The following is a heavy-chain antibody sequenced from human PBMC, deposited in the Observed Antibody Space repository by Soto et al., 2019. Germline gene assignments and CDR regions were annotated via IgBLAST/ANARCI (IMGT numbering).Heavy chain of an antibody. CDR2: IYYSGST. CDR3: ARPMAGFDAFDI. CDR1: GGSISSYY. Sequence: KPSETLSLTCTVSGGSISSYYWSWIRQPPGKGLEWIGYIYYSGSTNYNPSLKSRVTISVDTSKNQFSLKLSSVTAADTAVYYCARPMAGFDAFDIWGQGTMVTVSS. D-gene: IGHD3-10*01. V-gene: IGHV4-59*01. J-gene: IGHJ3*02.